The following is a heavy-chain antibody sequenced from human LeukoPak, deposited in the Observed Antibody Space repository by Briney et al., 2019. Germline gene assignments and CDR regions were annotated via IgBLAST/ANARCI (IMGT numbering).Heavy chain of an antibody. CDR3: ARLKMATIDY. V-gene: IGHV4-59*08. J-gene: IGHJ4*02. CDR1: GGSISSYY. D-gene: IGHD5-24*01. Sequence: SETLSLTCTVSGGSISSYYRSWIRQPPGKGLEWIGYIYYSGSTNYNPSLKSRVTISVDTSKNQFSLKLSSVTAADTAVYYCARLKMATIDYWGQGTLVTVSS. CDR2: IYYSGST.